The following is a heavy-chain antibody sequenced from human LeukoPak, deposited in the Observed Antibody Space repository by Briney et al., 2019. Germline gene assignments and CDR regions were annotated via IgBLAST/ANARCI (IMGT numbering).Heavy chain of an antibody. CDR3: ARGRGDYYGSSGNWFDP. CDR1: GYTFRGYG. V-gene: IGHV1-18*01. J-gene: IGHJ5*02. D-gene: IGHD3-22*01. Sequence: SVKVSCKGSGYTFRGYGITWVRQAPGQGLEWMGWISANNGNTNYAQKFQGRVTMTTDTSTTTAYMELRSLRSDDTAVYYCARGRGDYYGSSGNWFDPWGQGALVTVSS. CDR2: ISANNGNT.